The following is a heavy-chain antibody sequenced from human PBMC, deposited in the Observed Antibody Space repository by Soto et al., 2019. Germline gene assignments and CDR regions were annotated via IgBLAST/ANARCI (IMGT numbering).Heavy chain of an antibody. CDR1: GFTFSSYG. V-gene: IGHV3-30*18. D-gene: IGHD3-22*01. J-gene: IGHJ4*02. CDR2: ISYDGSNK. Sequence: PGGSLRLSCAASGFTFSSYGMHWVRQAPGKGLEWVAVISYDGSNKYYADSVKGRFTISRDNSKNTLYLQMNSLRAEDTAVYYCAKGPRPLLPIYYFDYWGQGTLVTVSS. CDR3: AKGPRPLLPIYYFDY.